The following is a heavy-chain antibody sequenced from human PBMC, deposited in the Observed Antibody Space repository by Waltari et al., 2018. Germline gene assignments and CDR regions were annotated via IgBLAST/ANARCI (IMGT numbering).Heavy chain of an antibody. CDR2: MDDSGST. V-gene: IGHV4-34*01. J-gene: IGHJ5*02. D-gene: IGHD3-3*01. CDR1: GGSFSGFS. CDR3: ARAAGVLRFLEWNGGGNWFDP. Sequence: QVQLQQWGAELLRPSETLSLTCGVYGGSFSGFSWSWIRQPPGKGLEWIGEMDDSGSTNANPSLKSRITISLDMYKNQFSLNLTSVTAADTAVYFGARAAGVLRFLEWNGGGNWFDPWGQGTLVIVSS.